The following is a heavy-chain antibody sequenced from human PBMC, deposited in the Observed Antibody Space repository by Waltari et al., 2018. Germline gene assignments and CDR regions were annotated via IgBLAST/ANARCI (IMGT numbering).Heavy chain of an antibody. CDR3: VHRIIKRATEGDYFDY. D-gene: IGHD1-26*01. CDR2: IYWNDDK. J-gene: IGHJ4*02. Sequence: QITLKESGPTLVKPTQTLTLTCTFSGFSLSTSGVGVGWIRQPPGKALEWLALIYWNDDKRYSPSLKSRLTITKDTSKNQVVLTMTNMDPVDTATYYCVHRIIKRATEGDYFDYWGQGTLVTVSS. V-gene: IGHV2-5*01. CDR1: GFSLSTSGVG.